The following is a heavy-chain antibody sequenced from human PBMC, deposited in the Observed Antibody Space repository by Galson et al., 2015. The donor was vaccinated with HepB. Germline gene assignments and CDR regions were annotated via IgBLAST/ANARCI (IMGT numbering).Heavy chain of an antibody. V-gene: IGHV3-30*18. CDR1: GFILSHYG. CDR2: ISSDGGTQ. CDR3: VKESGIPQYGAYFDY. D-gene: IGHD4/OR15-4a*01. J-gene: IGHJ4*02. Sequence: SLRLSCAASGFILSHYGMQWVRQPPGRGLQWVAVISSDGGTQYYADSVKGRFTISRDTTKNMLHLQMNSLRPEDTAVYYCVKESGIPQYGAYFDYWGQGALVIVSS.